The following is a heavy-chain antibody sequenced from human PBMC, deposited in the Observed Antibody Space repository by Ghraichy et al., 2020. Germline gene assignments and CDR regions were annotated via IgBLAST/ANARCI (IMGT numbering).Heavy chain of an antibody. CDR2: INHSGST. J-gene: IGHJ4*02. CDR1: GGSFSGYY. Sequence: SETLSLTCAVYGGSFSGYYWSWIRQPPGKGLEWIGEINHSGSTNYNPSLKSRVTISVDTSKNQFSLTLSSVTAADTAVYYCARGNQGGAVTTKRVGYFDYWGQVTLVTVSS. D-gene: IGHD4-17*01. V-gene: IGHV4-34*01. CDR3: ARGNQGGAVTTKRVGYFDY.